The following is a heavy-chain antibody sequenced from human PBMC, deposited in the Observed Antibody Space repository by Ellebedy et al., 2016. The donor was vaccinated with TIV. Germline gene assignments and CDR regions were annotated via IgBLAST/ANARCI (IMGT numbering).Heavy chain of an antibody. CDR1: GYSISSSNW. D-gene: IGHD6-13*01. J-gene: IGHJ4*02. CDR2: VYYSGST. Sequence: SETLSLTCAVSGYSISSSNWWGWIRQPPGKGLEWIGHVYYSGSTHYNPSLKSRVTLSVATSKNQFSLKVSSVTAVDTAVYYCARRGYSSWHYFDYWGQGALVTVSS. V-gene: IGHV4-28*01. CDR3: ARRGYSSWHYFDY.